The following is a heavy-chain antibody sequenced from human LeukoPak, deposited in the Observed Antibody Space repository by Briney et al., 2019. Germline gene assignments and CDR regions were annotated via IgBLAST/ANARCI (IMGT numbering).Heavy chain of an antibody. Sequence: SGRSLRLPCAASGFTFDDYAMHWVRQAPGKGLGWVSGISWNSGSIGYEDSVKGRFTISRDSAKNSLYLQMNSLRAEDTAVYYCVKGYSYGITYYMDVWGKGTTVTVSS. CDR1: GFTFDDYA. V-gene: IGHV3-9*01. J-gene: IGHJ6*03. D-gene: IGHD5-18*01. CDR2: ISWNSGSI. CDR3: VKGYSYGITYYMDV.